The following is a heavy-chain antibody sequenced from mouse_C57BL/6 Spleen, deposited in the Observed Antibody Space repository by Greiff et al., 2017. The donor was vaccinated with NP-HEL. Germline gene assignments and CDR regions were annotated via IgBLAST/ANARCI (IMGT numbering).Heavy chain of an antibody. CDR3: ARVEGPYYDYGRGYWYCDV. CDR1: GYSITSGYY. D-gene: IGHD2-4*01. Sequence: EVKLMESGPGLVKPSQSLSLTCSVTGYSITSGYYWNWIRQFPGNKLEWMGYISYDGSNNYNPSLKNRISITRDTSKNQFFLKLNSVTTEDTATYYCARVEGPYYDYGRGYWYCDVWGTGTTVTVSS. V-gene: IGHV3-6*01. J-gene: IGHJ1*03. CDR2: ISYDGSN.